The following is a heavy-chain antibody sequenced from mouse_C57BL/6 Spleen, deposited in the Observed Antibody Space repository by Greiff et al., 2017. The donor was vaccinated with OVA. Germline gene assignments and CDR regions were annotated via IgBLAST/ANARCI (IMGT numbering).Heavy chain of an antibody. Sequence: QVQLQQPGAELVKPGASVKLSCKASGYTFTSYWMHWVKQRPGQGLEWIGMIHPNSGSTNYNEKFKSKATLTVDKSSSTAYMQLSSLTSEDSAVYYCAISDCNYGSWFAYWGQGTLVTVSA. V-gene: IGHV1-64*01. D-gene: IGHD2-1*01. CDR1: GYTFTSYW. CDR2: IHPNSGST. J-gene: IGHJ3*01. CDR3: AISDCNYGSWFAY.